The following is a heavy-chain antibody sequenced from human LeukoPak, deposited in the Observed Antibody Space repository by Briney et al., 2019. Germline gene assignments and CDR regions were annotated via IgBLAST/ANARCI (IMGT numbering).Heavy chain of an antibody. J-gene: IGHJ4*02. V-gene: IGHV3-23*01. CDR1: GFTFSSYA. Sequence: GGSLRLSCAASGFTFSSYAMSWVRQAPGKGLEWVSAISGGGGSTYYADSVKGRFTISRDNSKNTLYLQMNSLRAEDTAVYYCAKDFEYTTYYYYRSGYQPAFDYWGQGTLVTVSS. D-gene: IGHD3-22*01. CDR3: AKDFEYTTYYYYRSGYQPAFDY. CDR2: ISGGGGST.